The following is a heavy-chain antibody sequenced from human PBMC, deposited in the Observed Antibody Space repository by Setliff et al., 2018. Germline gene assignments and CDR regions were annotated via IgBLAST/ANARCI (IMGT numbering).Heavy chain of an antibody. CDR1: GGSISSYY. V-gene: IGHV4-59*01. D-gene: IGHD3-16*02. CDR2: IYYSGST. Sequence: SETLSLTCTVSGGSISSYYWSWIRQPPGKGLEWIGYIYYSGSTNYNPSLKSRVTISVDTSKSQFSLKLSSVTAADTAVYYCARESPLDDYVWGSYRSYYFDYWGQGTLVTVSS. J-gene: IGHJ4*02. CDR3: ARESPLDDYVWGSYRSYYFDY.